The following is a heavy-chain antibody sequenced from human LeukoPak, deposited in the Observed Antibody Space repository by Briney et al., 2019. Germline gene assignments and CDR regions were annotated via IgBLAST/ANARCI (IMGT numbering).Heavy chain of an antibody. V-gene: IGHV4-4*02. Sequence: SETLSLTCAVSGASIISTDWWSWVRQPPXKGLEWIGEVFQSGTTNYNPSLKSRVTMSVDKSKNQFSLKLNSVTAADTAVYYCAVVVVADPMYFFDYWGQGTLVTVSS. D-gene: IGHD2-21*02. CDR3: AVVVVADPMYFFDY. CDR2: VFQSGTT. CDR1: GASIISTDW. J-gene: IGHJ4*02.